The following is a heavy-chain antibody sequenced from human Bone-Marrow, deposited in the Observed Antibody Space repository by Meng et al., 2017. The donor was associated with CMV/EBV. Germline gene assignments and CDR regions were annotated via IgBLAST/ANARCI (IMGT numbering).Heavy chain of an antibody. V-gene: IGHV3-30-3*01. D-gene: IGHD1-26*01. Sequence: GESLKISCAASGFTFSSYAMHWVRQAPGKGLEWVAVISYDGSNKYYADSVKGRFTISRDNSKNTLYLQMNSLRAEDTAVYYCARDGTGSYSRFDYWGQGTRVTVSS. CDR3: ARDGTGSYSRFDY. CDR2: ISYDGSNK. J-gene: IGHJ4*02. CDR1: GFTFSSYA.